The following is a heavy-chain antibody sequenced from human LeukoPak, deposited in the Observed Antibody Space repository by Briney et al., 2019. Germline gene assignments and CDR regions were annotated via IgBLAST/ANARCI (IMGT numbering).Heavy chain of an antibody. CDR1: GFTFDDYA. CDR3: AKDIFTGIAVAGIFDH. D-gene: IGHD6-19*01. CDR2: ISWNRGSI. J-gene: IGHJ4*02. Sequence: PGRSLRLSCAASGFTFDDYAMHWVRQAPGKGLEWVSGISWNRGSISYADSVKGRFTITRDNAKNSLYLQMNSLRAAATAVYYCAKDIFTGIAVAGIFDHWGQGALVTVSS. V-gene: IGHV3-9*01.